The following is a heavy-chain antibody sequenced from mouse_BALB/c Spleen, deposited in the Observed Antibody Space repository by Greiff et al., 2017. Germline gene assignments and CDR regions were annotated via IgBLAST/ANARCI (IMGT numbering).Heavy chain of an antibody. CDR2: INPYYGST. J-gene: IGHJ4*01. CDR3: ARDYGKGLDD. D-gene: IGHD2-1*01. V-gene: IGHV1-39*01. CDR1: GYSFTDYI. Sequence: VQLQQTGPELVKPGASVKISCTASGYSFTDYIMLWVQQSHGKSLEWIGNINPYYGSTSYNLKFKGKATLTVDKSSSTAYMQLNSLTSEDSAVYYCARDYGKGLDDWGQGTSVTVSS.